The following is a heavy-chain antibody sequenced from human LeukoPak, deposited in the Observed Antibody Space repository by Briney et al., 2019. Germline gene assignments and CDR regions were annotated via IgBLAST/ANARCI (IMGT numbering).Heavy chain of an antibody. V-gene: IGHV4-30-4*08. CDR2: IYYSGSI. D-gene: IGHD4-11*01. CDR3: ARNSNYVGYMDV. J-gene: IGHJ6*03. Sequence: SETLSLTCTVSGGSISIGDYYWSWLRQPPGKGREWIGYIYYSGSIYYHPSLKSRVTISVDTSKNQFSLKLSAVTAADTAVYYCARNSNYVGYMDVWGKGTTVTVSS. CDR1: GGSISIGDYY.